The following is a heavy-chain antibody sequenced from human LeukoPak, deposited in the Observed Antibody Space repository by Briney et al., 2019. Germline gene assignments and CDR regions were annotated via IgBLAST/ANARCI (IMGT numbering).Heavy chain of an antibody. CDR2: IYTSGST. CDR3: ARDSRYCSHGSCQR. J-gene: IGHJ4*02. V-gene: IGHV4-61*02. Sequence: PSETLSLTCTVSGASISSGSYYWSWIRQPAGKGLEWIGRIYTSGSTDYNSSLKSRVTMSVDTSKNQFSLKLSSVTAADTAVYYCARDSRYCSHGSCQRWGQGTLVTVSS. D-gene: IGHD2-15*01. CDR1: GASISSGSYY.